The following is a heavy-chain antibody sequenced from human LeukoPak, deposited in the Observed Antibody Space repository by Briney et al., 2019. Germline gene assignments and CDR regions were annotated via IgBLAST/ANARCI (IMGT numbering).Heavy chain of an antibody. Sequence: PGGSLRLSCAASEFIFSDCAMGWVRQAPGKGLEWVSTIDKTTYPTFYADSVKGRFTISRDNSKNTLYLQMNSLRTEDTAVYFCAKFEGATIPGWFNDYWGQGILVTVSS. V-gene: IGHV3-23*05. CDR2: IDKTTYPT. J-gene: IGHJ4*02. CDR1: EFIFSDCA. CDR3: AKFEGATIPGWFNDY. D-gene: IGHD6-19*01.